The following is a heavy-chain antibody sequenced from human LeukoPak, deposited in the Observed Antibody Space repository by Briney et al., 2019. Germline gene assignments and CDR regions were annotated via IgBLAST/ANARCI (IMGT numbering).Heavy chain of an antibody. D-gene: IGHD5-24*01. V-gene: IGHV3-33*01. CDR3: ARDGKGGYTYDY. J-gene: IGHJ4*02. Sequence: GRSLRLSCAASGFTFSSYCMRWVRQAPGKGLEWVAVIWYDGSNKYYADSVKGRFTISRDNSKNTLYLQMNSLRAEDTAVYYCARDGKGGYTYDYWGQGTLVSVSS. CDR2: IWYDGSNK. CDR1: GFTFSSYC.